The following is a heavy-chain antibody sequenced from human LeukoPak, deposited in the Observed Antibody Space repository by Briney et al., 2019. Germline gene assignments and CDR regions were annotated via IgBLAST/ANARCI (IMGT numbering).Heavy chain of an antibody. D-gene: IGHD2-2*01. CDR2: TRKKANSYTT. CDR1: GFTFSDHY. V-gene: IGHV3-72*01. CDR3: ARVRYCSSTTCRGAFDI. Sequence: GGSLRLSCAASGFTFSDHYMDWVRQAPGQGLEWVGRTRKKANSYTTEYAASVKGRFTISRADSENSLYLQMNSLKTEDTAVYYCARVRYCSSTTCRGAFDIWGQGTMVTVSS. J-gene: IGHJ3*02.